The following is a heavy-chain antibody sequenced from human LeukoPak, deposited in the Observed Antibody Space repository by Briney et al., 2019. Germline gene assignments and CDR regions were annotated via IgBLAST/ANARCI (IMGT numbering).Heavy chain of an antibody. CDR2: ISWNSGSI. J-gene: IGHJ4*02. V-gene: IGHV3-9*01. Sequence: PGGSLRLSCAACGFNFDDYAMHWVRQAPGKGLEWLSSISWNSGSIVYADSVKGRFTISRDNAKNSLSLQMHSLRPEDTAFYYCAKDIGIFGTGPFDYWGQGTLVTVSS. CDR1: GFNFDDYA. D-gene: IGHD3-3*02. CDR3: AKDIGIFGTGPFDY.